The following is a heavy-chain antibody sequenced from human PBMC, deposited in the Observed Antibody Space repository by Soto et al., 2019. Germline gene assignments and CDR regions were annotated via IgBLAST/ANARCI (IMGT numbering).Heavy chain of an antibody. V-gene: IGHV4-30-4*01. Sequence: SETLSLTCTVSGGSISSGDYYWSWIRQPPGKGLEWIGEIYHSGSTNYNPSLKSRVTISVDKSKNQFSLKLSSVTAADTAVYYCARAYDYSSNWFDPWGQGTPVTVSS. CDR3: ARAYDYSSNWFDP. J-gene: IGHJ5*02. CDR2: IYHSGST. D-gene: IGHD4-4*01. CDR1: GGSISSGDYY.